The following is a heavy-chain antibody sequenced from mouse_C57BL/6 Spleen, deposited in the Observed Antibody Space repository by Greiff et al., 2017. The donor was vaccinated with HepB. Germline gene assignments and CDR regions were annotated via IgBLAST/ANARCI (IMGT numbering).Heavy chain of an antibody. J-gene: IGHJ4*01. CDR2: IWTGGGT. V-gene: IGHV2-9-1*01. D-gene: IGHD1-1*01. Sequence: VKLMESGPGLVAPSQRLSITCTVSGFSLTSYAISWVRQPPGKGLEWLGVIWTGGGTNYNSALKSRLSISKDNSKSQVFVKMNSLQTDDTARYYCARFYYGSPLAMDDWGQGTSVTVSS. CDR3: ARFYYGSPLAMDD. CDR1: GFSLTSYA.